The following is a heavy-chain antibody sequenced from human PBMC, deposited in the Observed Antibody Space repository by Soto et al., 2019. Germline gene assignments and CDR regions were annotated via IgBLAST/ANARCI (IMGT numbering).Heavy chain of an antibody. CDR3: ARAGIYSSGWYYFDY. D-gene: IGHD6-19*01. Sequence: ASVKVSCKASGYTFTSYGISWVRQAPGQGLEWMGWISAYNGNTNYAQKLQGRVTMTTDTSMSTAYMELRSLRSDDTAVYYCARAGIYSSGWYYFDYWGQGTLVTVSS. V-gene: IGHV1-18*01. CDR2: ISAYNGNT. CDR1: GYTFTSYG. J-gene: IGHJ4*02.